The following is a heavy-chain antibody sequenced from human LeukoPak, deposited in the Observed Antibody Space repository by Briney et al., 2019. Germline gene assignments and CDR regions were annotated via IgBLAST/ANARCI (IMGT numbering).Heavy chain of an antibody. D-gene: IGHD1-7*01. CDR3: ARGYWNYDTGAFDI. Sequence: SETLSLTCAVYGGSFSGYYWSWIRQPPGKGLEWIGEINHSGSTNYNPSLKSRVTISVDTSKNQFSLKLSSVTAADTAVYHCARGYWNYDTGAFDIWGQGTMVTVSS. CDR2: INHSGST. V-gene: IGHV4-34*01. CDR1: GGSFSGYY. J-gene: IGHJ3*02.